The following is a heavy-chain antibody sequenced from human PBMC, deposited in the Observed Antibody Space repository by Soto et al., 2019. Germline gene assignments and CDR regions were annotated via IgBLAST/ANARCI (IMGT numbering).Heavy chain of an antibody. J-gene: IGHJ4*02. CDR1: GGSVSNYY. D-gene: IGHD1-26*01. Sequence: SLTCTVSGGSVSNYYWSWIRQPPGKGLEWIGHIFFGGSTRNNPALESRATISVDTSEKEVALKLVSVTAAATAVYVCARFLLAGATLYLDYWGQGSQVTVSS. CDR2: IFFGGST. V-gene: IGHV4-59*02. CDR3: ARFLLAGATLYLDY.